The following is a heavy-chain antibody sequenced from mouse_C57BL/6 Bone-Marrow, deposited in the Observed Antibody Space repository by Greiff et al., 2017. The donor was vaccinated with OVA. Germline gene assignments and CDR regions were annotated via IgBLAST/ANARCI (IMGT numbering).Heavy chain of an antibody. CDR1: GFTFSDYY. V-gene: IGHV5-12*01. CDR2: ISNGGGST. CDR3: ARGYGNGFFDD. J-gene: IGHJ2*01. Sequence: EVKLQESGGGLVQPGGSLKLSCAASGFTFSDYYMYWVRQTPEQRLEWVAYISNGGGSTYSPDTVQGRVTLSRDTAKNTPYLQMSRLTSADTDMYYCARGYGNGFFDDWGQGTTLTVSS. D-gene: IGHD2-1*01.